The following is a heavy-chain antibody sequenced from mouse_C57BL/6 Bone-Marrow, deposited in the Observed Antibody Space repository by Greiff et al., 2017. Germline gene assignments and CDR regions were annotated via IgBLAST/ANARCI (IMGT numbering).Heavy chain of an antibody. CDR3: ARRSYDYFDY. J-gene: IGHJ2*01. CDR1: GFTFSDYG. V-gene: IGHV5-17*01. D-gene: IGHD1-1*01. CDR2: ISSGSSTI. Sequence: EVNVVESGGGLVKPGGSLKLSCAASGFTFSDYGMHWVRQAPEKGLEWVAYISSGSSTIYYADTVKGRFTISRDNAKNTLFLPMTSLRSEDTAMYYCARRSYDYFDYWGQGTTLTVSS.